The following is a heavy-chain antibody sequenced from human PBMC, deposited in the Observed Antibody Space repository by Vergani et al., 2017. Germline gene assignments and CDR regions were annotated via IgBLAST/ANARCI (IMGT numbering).Heavy chain of an antibody. CDR2: INHSGST. J-gene: IGHJ5*02. CDR3: ATSYCTNGVCWFDP. CDR1: GGSFSGYY. D-gene: IGHD2-8*01. V-gene: IGHV4-34*01. Sequence: QVQLQQWGAGLLKPSETLSLTCAVYGGSFSGYYWSWIRQPPGKGLEWIGEINHSGSTNYNPSLKSRVTISVDTSKNQFSLKLSSVTAADTALYYCATSYCTNGVCWFDPWGQGTLVTVSS.